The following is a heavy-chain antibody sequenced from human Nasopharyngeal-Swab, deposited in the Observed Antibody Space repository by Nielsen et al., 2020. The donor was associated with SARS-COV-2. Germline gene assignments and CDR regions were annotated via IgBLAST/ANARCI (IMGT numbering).Heavy chain of an antibody. Sequence: VRQMPRKGLEWMGIIYPGDSDTRYSPSFQGQVTISADKSISTAYLQWSSLKASDTAMYYCARPVDTAMVTLGYWGQGTLVTVSS. CDR2: IYPGDSDT. J-gene: IGHJ4*02. D-gene: IGHD5-18*01. CDR3: ARPVDTAMVTLGY. V-gene: IGHV5-51*01.